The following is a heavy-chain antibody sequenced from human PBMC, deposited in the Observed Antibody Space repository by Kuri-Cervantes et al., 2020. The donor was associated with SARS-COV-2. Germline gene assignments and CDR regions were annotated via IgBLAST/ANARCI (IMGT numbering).Heavy chain of an antibody. Sequence: LSLTCAASRFTFGDYAMHWVREVPGKGLEWVSSISSSSSYIYYADSVKGRFTISRDNAKNSLYLQMNSLRAEDTAVYYCAREYSSSYGYFDYWGQGTLVTVSS. CDR1: RFTFGDYA. CDR2: ISSSSSYI. D-gene: IGHD6-6*01. CDR3: AREYSSSYGYFDY. V-gene: IGHV3-21*01. J-gene: IGHJ4*02.